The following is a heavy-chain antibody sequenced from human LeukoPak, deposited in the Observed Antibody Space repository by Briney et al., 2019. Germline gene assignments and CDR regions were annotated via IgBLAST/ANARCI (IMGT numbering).Heavy chain of an antibody. V-gene: IGHV3-15*01. D-gene: IGHD2-2*01. CDR1: GFTFSNAW. J-gene: IGHJ4*02. CDR3: TTETAYCSSTSCLFDY. Sequence: GGSLRLSCAASGFTFSNAWMSWVRQAPGKGLEGVGRIKSKTDGGTTDYAAPVKGRFTISRDDSKNTLYLQMNSLKTEDTAVYYCTTETAYCSSTSCLFDYWGQGTLVTVSS. CDR2: IKSKTDGGTT.